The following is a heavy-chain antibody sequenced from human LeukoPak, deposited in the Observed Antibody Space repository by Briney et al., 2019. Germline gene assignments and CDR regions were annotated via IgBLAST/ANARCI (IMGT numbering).Heavy chain of an antibody. J-gene: IGHJ4*02. Sequence: ASVKVCCKTSGYTFTIYGISWVRQAPGQGLEWMGLISAYGNTNYAQNLQGRVTMTTDTSTSTACMELRSLRSDDTAVYYCARGIIGYYFDYWGQGTLVTVSS. CDR1: GYTFTIYG. D-gene: IGHD2-15*01. CDR2: ISAYGNT. CDR3: ARGIIGYYFDY. V-gene: IGHV1-18*01.